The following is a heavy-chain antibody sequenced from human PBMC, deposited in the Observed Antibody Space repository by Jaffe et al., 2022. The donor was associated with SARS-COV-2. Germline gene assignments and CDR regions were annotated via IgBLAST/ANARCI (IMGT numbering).Heavy chain of an antibody. J-gene: IGHJ6*02. D-gene: IGHD6-6*01. V-gene: IGHV4-59*01. CDR3: ARVFGQLGESDYYYYYGMDV. CDR1: GGSISSYY. Sequence: QVQLQESGPGLVKPSETLSLTCTVSGGSISSYYWSWIRQPPGKGLEWIGYIYYSGSTNYNPSLKSRVTISVDTSKNQFSLKLSSVTAADTAVYYCARVFGQLGESDYYYYYGMDVWGQGTTVTVSS. CDR2: IYYSGST.